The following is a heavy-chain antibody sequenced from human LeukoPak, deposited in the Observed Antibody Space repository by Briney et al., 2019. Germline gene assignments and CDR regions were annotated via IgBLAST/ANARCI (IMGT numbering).Heavy chain of an antibody. CDR1: GGSISSYY. CDR3: AREPQGGWFDP. CDR2: IYYSGST. V-gene: IGHV4-59*01. J-gene: IGHJ5*02. Sequence: PSETLSLTCTVSGGSISSYYWSWIRQPPGEGLEWIGYIYYSGSTNYNPSLKSRVTISVDTSKNQFSLKLSSVTAADTAVYYCAREPQGGWFDPWGQGTLVTVSS. D-gene: IGHD3-16*01.